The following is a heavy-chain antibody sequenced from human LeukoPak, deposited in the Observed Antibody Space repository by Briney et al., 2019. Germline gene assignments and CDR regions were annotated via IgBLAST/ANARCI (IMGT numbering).Heavy chain of an antibody. CDR1: GFTFSSYA. J-gene: IGHJ4*02. CDR2: ISGNGGST. D-gene: IGHD1-26*01. Sequence: PGGSLRLSCAASGFTFSSYAMHWVRQAPGKGLEYVSAISGNGGSTYYANSVKGRFTISRDNSKNTLYLQMGSLRAEDMAVYYCARDAGKELLGTEYHFDYWGQGTLVTVSS. V-gene: IGHV3-64*01. CDR3: ARDAGKELLGTEYHFDY.